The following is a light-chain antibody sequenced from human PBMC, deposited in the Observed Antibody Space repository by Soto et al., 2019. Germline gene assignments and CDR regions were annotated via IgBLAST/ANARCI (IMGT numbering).Light chain of an antibody. Sequence: DVEMTQSPLSLPVSLGQPASISCRSSQSLVHSDGNTYLNWFQQRPGQSPRRLISRASNRDSGVPDRLSGSGSGTDFTLKTSRVAAGDVAVYYCMQGTRWPWTLGQRTKVDIX. CDR1: QSLVHSDGNTY. V-gene: IGKV2-30*02. CDR2: RAS. J-gene: IGKJ1*01. CDR3: MQGTRWPWT.